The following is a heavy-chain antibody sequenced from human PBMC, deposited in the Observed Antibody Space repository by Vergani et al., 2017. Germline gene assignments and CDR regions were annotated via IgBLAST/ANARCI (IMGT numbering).Heavy chain of an antibody. V-gene: IGHV4-59*01. CDR1: GGSMSGYH. J-gene: IGHJ5*02. CDR2: MYHSGST. D-gene: IGHD3-10*01. Sequence: QVRLQESGPGLVKPSETLSFTCSASGGSMSGYHWSWIRQPPGKELEWIGYMYHSGSTNYNPSLETRVTISGDTSKNQFSLKLNSVTAADTAVYYCGRVADFDGLGSRLLDLWGQGILVTVSS. CDR3: GRVADFDGLGSRLLDL.